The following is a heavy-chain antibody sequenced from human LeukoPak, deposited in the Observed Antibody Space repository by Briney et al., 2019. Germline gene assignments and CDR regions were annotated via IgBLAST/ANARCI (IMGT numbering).Heavy chain of an antibody. D-gene: IGHD4-11*01. CDR2: ISSSSSYI. CDR3: ARGLDAYYYGMDV. Sequence: PGGSLRLSCAASGFTFSSYSMNWVRQAPGKGLEWVSSISSSSSYIYYADSVKGRFTISRDNAKNSLYLQMNSLRAEDTAVYYCARGLDAYYYGMDVWGQGTTVTVSS. V-gene: IGHV3-21*01. J-gene: IGHJ6*02. CDR1: GFTFSSYS.